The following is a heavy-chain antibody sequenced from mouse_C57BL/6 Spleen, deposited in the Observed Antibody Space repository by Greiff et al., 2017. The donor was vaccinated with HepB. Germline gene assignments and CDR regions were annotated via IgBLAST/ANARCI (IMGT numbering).Heavy chain of an antibody. D-gene: IGHD2-10*02. V-gene: IGHV5-17*01. CDR3: ARHLPSYGNYVSYAMDY. CDR2: ISSGSSTI. Sequence: EVKLMESGGGLVKPGGSLKLSCAASGFTFSDYGMHWVRQAPEKGLEWVAYISSGSSTIYYADTVTGRFPISRDNAKNTLFLQMTSLRSEDTAMYYCARHLPSYGNYVSYAMDYWGQGTSVTVSS. J-gene: IGHJ4*01. CDR1: GFTFSDYG.